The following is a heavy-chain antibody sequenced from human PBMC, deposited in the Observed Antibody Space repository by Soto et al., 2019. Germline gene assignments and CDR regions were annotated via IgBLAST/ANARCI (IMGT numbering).Heavy chain of an antibody. CDR3: AKRHYYGSGSFALAT. CDR2: VSGDGYAS. V-gene: IGHV3-23*01. CDR1: GFTFSSNA. J-gene: IGHJ4*03. Sequence: GGSLRLSCAGSGFTFSSNAMSWVRQAPGKGLEWVSSVSGDGYASDYADSVKGRFTVSRHNSKNTLYLQMNSLRAEDTAVYYCAKRHYYGSGSFALATWGQGTLVTSPQ. D-gene: IGHD3-10*01.